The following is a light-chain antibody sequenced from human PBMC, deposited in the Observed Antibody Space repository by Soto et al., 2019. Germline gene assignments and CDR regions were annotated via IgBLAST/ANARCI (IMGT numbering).Light chain of an antibody. CDR2: ETS. CDR1: QSVSSSY. CDR3: QKGYNWPPIT. Sequence: EIVLTQSPGTLSLSPGERATLSCRASQSVSSSYLAWYQQKPGQAPSLFINETSNRATGIPARLSGSGSGTDFTLTISSLEPEDFAVYYCQKGYNWPPITFGQGTRLEIK. V-gene: IGKV3D-20*02. J-gene: IGKJ5*01.